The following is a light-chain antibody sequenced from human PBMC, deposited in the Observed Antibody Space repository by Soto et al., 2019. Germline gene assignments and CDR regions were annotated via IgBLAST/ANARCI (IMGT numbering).Light chain of an antibody. CDR1: QSISHY. Sequence: DIQMTQSPSSLSASVGDRVTITCRASQSISHYLNWYRQKPGKAPELLIYAASNLQSGVPSRFSGSGSGTDFTLTISSLQADDFATYYCQQTYISRSAFGPGTKVDVK. V-gene: IGKV1-39*01. CDR3: QQTYISRSA. J-gene: IGKJ3*01. CDR2: AAS.